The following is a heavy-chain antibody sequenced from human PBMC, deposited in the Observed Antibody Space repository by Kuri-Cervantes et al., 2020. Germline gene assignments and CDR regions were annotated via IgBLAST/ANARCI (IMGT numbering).Heavy chain of an antibody. D-gene: IGHD2-2*01. CDR3: ARGGLGYCSSTSCSQAYFDY. CDR1: GGTFSSYG. Sequence: ASVKVSCKASGGTFSSYGLSWVRQAPGQGLEWMGWISAYNGNTNYAQKLQGRVTMTTDTSTSTAYMELSSLRSEDTAVYYCARGGLGYCSSTSCSQAYFDYWGQGTLVTVSS. CDR2: ISAYNGNT. J-gene: IGHJ4*02. V-gene: IGHV1-18*01.